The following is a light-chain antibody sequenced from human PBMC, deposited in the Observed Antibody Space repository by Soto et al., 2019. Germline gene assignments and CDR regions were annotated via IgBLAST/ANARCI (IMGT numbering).Light chain of an antibody. CDR3: QQYGSSPWT. CDR2: GAS. V-gene: IGKV3-20*01. CDR1: QNVSNSY. J-gene: IGKJ1*01. Sequence: EIVLTQSPGNLSLSPGERATLSCRASQNVSNSYVAWYQQKPGQAPRLLIYGASSRASGIPDRFSGSGSGKDFTLTISRLEPEDFALYYCQQYGSSPWTFGQGTKVEIK.